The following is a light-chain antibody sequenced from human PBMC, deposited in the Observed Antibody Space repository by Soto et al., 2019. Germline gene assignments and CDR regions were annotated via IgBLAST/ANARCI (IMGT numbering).Light chain of an antibody. V-gene: IGLV2-14*01. CDR1: SSDVGGYNY. J-gene: IGLJ2*01. CDR2: DVS. Sequence: QSALTQPASVSGSPGQSITISCTGTSSDVGGYNYVSWYQQHPGKAPKLMIYDVSNRPSGGSNRFSGSKSGNTASLTISGLQAEDEADYYCSSYTSSSIVVFGGGTQLTVL. CDR3: SSYTSSSIVV.